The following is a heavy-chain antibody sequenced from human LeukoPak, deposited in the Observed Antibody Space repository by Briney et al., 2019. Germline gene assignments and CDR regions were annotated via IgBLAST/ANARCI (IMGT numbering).Heavy chain of an antibody. CDR1: GFTFSSYA. CDR3: AKDLPSIAAAGTPLDY. D-gene: IGHD6-13*01. J-gene: IGHJ4*02. Sequence: GESLKISCAASGFTFSSYAMSWVRQAPGKGLEWVSAISGSGGSTYYADSVKGRFTISRDNSKNTLYLQMNSLRAEDTAVHYCAKDLPSIAAAGTPLDYWGQGTLVTVSS. V-gene: IGHV3-23*01. CDR2: ISGSGGST.